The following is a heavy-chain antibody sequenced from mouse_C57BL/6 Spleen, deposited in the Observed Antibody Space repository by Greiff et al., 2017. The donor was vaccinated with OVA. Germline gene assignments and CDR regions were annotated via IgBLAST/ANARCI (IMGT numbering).Heavy chain of an antibody. CDR3: ASKGTAPFDY. V-gene: IGHV1-50*01. CDR1: GYTFTSYW. J-gene: IGHJ2*01. Sequence: QVQLQQSGAELVKPGASVKLSCKASGYTFTSYWMQWVKQRPGQGLEWIGEIDPSDSYTNYNQKFKGKATLTVDTSSSTAYMQLSSLTSEDSAVYYCASKGTAPFDYWGQGTTLTVSS. CDR2: IDPSDSYT. D-gene: IGHD4-1*01.